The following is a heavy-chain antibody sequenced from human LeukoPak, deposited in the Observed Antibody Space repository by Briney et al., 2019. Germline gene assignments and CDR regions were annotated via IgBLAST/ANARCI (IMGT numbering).Heavy chain of an antibody. Sequence: GCSLRLSCKASESTFSSYWMNWVRQPPGTGLDQPATIKRDGSEIHYVDSVEGRFTISRNNARNSLYLQMNTLTAEDAALYYCVKGGTTEGPPPIGRLDRWGQGTLVTVSS. CDR2: IKRDGSEI. CDR1: ESTFSSYW. D-gene: IGHD2-2*02. CDR3: VKGGTTEGPPPIGRLDR. V-gene: IGHV3-7*01. J-gene: IGHJ5*02.